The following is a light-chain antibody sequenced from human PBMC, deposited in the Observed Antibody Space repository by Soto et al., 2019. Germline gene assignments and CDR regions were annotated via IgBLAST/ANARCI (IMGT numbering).Light chain of an antibody. V-gene: IGKV3-20*01. CDR1: QGVTSNY. CDR2: GAY. CDR3: QQYSTSVRT. J-gene: IGKJ1*01. Sequence: EIVLTQSPGTLSLSLGERATLSCRASQGVTSNYLAWYQQKPGQAPSLVIYGAYSRAAGVPDRFGGRGSGTDFTLTISRLEPEDFAVYYCQQYSTSVRTFGQGTKVEV.